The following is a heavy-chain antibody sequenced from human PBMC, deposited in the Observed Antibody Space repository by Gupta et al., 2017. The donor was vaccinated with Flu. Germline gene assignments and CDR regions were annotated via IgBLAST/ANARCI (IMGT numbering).Heavy chain of an antibody. D-gene: IGHD2-21*02. V-gene: IGHV2-5*02. CDR3: AHSDLDVFDI. J-gene: IGHJ3*02. CDR2: IYWDDDK. Sequence: QITLKESGPALVTPTQTLTLTCTFSGFSLSTRGVGVAWIRQPPGKALEWLALIYWDDDKRYRPSLRDRLSISRDTPKSQVVLTMTAMDPVDTATYYCAHSDLDVFDIWGQGTMVTVS. CDR1: GFSLSTRGVG.